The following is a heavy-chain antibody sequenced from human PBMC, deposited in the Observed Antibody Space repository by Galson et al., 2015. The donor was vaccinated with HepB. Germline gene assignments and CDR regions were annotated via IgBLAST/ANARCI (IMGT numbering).Heavy chain of an antibody. CDR3: AKCPRSDILTGSDADC. D-gene: IGHD3-9*01. J-gene: IGHJ4*02. V-gene: IGHV3-23*01. CDR1: GFTFSSYA. CDR2: ISASGGTT. Sequence: SLRLSCAASGFTFSSYAMSWVRQAPGKGLEWVSGISASGGTTYYADSVKGRFSISRDNSKNTVYLQMKSLRVEDTAVYYCAKCPRSDILTGSDADCWGQGTRVTVST.